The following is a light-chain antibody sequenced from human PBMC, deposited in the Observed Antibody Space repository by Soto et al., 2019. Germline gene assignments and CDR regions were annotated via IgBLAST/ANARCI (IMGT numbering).Light chain of an antibody. Sequence: QSALTQPASVSGSPGQSITISCTGTSSDVGGYNYVSWYQQHPGKAPKLMIYDVSNRPSGVSNRFSGSKSDNTASLTISELQAEDEADYYCSSYTSSSTLLYVFGTGTKLTVL. J-gene: IGLJ1*01. CDR1: SSDVGGYNY. V-gene: IGLV2-14*01. CDR3: SSYTSSSTLLYV. CDR2: DVS.